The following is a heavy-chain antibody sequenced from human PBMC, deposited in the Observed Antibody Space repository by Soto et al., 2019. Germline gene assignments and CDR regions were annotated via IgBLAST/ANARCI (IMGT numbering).Heavy chain of an antibody. Sequence: QVQLIQSGAEVKKPGASVKVSCKASGYTFTIFGISWVRQAPGQGLEWMGWISTYNGDTKYTQQLQGRVTMTTDTSTSTAYMELRSLTSDDTAVYYCARLFCSSSSCDPWSDPWGQGTLVTVSP. J-gene: IGHJ5*02. CDR2: ISTYNGDT. CDR3: ARLFCSSSSCDPWSDP. V-gene: IGHV1-18*01. CDR1: GYTFTIFG. D-gene: IGHD2-2*01.